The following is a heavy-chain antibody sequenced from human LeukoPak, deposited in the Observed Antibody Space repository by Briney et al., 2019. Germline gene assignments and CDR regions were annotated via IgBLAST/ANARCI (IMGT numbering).Heavy chain of an antibody. CDR3: AKDPTDFDSSGQTYFDY. J-gene: IGHJ4*02. Sequence: PGGSLRLSCAASGFTFSSYAMRWVRQAPGKGLEWVSGISGSGDSTYYADSVKGRFTISRDNSKNTLVLQLNSLRAEDTAVYYCAKDPTDFDSSGQTYFDYWGQGTLVTVSS. CDR1: GFTFSSYA. CDR2: ISGSGDST. V-gene: IGHV3-23*01. D-gene: IGHD3-22*01.